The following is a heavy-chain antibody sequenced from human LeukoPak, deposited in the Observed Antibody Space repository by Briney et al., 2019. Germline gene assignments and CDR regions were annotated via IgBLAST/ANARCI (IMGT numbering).Heavy chain of an antibody. CDR1: GFTFSTHS. V-gene: IGHV3-21*01. D-gene: IGHD5-24*01. J-gene: IGHJ4*02. CDR2: ISSGSSHI. CDR3: ARDFRTQLDGYSPPYHFDY. Sequence: PGGCLRLSCAASGFTFSTHSMSWVRQSRGKGLEWDSSISSGSSHIYYADSMKGRFTISRDNAKNSLFLQMNSLRAEDTAVYYCARDFRTQLDGYSPPYHFDYWGQGALVTVSS.